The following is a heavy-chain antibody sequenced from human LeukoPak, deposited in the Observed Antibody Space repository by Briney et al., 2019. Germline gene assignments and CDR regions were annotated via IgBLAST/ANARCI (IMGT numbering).Heavy chain of an antibody. Sequence: GASVKVSCKASGGTFSSYAISWVRQAPGQGLEWMGWMNPNSGNTGYAQKFQGRVTMTRNTSISTAYMELSSLRSEDTAVYYCARNYDSSGYYGYYFDCWGQGTLVTVSS. J-gene: IGHJ4*02. CDR3: ARNYDSSGYYGYYFDC. CDR2: MNPNSGNT. V-gene: IGHV1-8*02. D-gene: IGHD3-22*01. CDR1: GGTFSSYA.